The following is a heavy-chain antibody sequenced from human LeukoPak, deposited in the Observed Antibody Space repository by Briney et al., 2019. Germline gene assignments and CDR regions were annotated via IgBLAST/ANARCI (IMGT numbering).Heavy chain of an antibody. Sequence: SETLSLTCTVSGGSISSYYWSWIRQPAGKGLEWIGRIYTSGSTNYNPSLKSRVTMSVDTSKNQFSLKLSSVTVADTAVYYCARRLVLRYFDWLLLRGHFDYWGQGTLVTVSS. CDR2: IYTSGST. J-gene: IGHJ4*02. D-gene: IGHD3-9*01. CDR3: ARRLVLRYFDWLLLRGHFDY. CDR1: GGSISSYY. V-gene: IGHV4-4*07.